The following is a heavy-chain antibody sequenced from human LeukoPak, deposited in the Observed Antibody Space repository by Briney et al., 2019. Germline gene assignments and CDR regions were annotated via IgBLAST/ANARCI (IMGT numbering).Heavy chain of an antibody. CDR1: GFTFSSYS. CDR2: ISSSSSTI. V-gene: IGHV3-48*01. CDR3: AKDEDSSSWSRGPFDI. J-gene: IGHJ3*02. D-gene: IGHD6-13*01. Sequence: PGGSLRLSCAASGFTFSSYSMNWVRQAPGKGLEWVSYISSSSSTIYYADSVKGRFTFSRDNSKSTLFLQMNSLRAEDTAVYYCAKDEDSSSWSRGPFDIWGQGTMVTVSS.